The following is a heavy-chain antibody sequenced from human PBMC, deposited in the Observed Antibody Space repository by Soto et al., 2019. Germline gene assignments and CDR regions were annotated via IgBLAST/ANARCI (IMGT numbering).Heavy chain of an antibody. V-gene: IGHV3-15*07. CDR1: GFTFSNAW. J-gene: IGHJ4*02. Sequence: GGSLRLSCAASGFTFSNAWMNWVRQAPGKGLEWVGRIKSKTDGGTTDYAAPVKGRFTISRDDSKNTLYLQMNSLKTEDTAVYYCTTANYYGSGSYYNGVDYWGQGTLVTVSS. D-gene: IGHD3-10*01. CDR2: IKSKTDGGTT. CDR3: TTANYYGSGSYYNGVDY.